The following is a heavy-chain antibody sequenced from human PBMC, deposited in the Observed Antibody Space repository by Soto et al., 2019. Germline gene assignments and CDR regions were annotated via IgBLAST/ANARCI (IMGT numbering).Heavy chain of an antibody. J-gene: IGHJ4*02. CDR2: IYWDDAK. CDR3: AHIVVPGLGYFFVY. CDR1: GFSLSSNRMA. D-gene: IGHD2-21*02. Sequence: QITLKESGPTLVKPTQTLTLICTFSGFSLSSNRMAVGWIRQPPGKALEWLALIYWDDAKRYSPFLNSRLTISDATRNKRAVLTTACLAPADTARYYCAHIVVPGLGYFFVYWGQGTLVTVS. V-gene: IGHV2-5*02.